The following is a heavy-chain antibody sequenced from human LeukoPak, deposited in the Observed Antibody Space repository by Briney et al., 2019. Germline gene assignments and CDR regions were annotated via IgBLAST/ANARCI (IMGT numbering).Heavy chain of an antibody. CDR2: IYYSGST. J-gene: IGHJ4*02. V-gene: IGHV4-59*01. CDR3: ARGGGGDRKYYFDY. Sequence: SETLSLTCTVSGGSISSYYWSWIRQPPGKGLEWIGYIYYSGSTNYNPSLKSRVTISVDTSKNQFSLKLSSVTAADTAVYYCARGGGGDRKYYFDYWGQGTLVTVSS. D-gene: IGHD2-21*02. CDR1: GGSISSYY.